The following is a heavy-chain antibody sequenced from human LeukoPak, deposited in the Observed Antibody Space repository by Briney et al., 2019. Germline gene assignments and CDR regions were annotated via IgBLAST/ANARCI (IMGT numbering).Heavy chain of an antibody. J-gene: IGHJ6*03. D-gene: IGHD5-18*01. V-gene: IGHV1-2*02. CDR3: ARAGLPIYYYYMDV. CDR1: GYTFTGYF. Sequence: ASVKVSCKASGYTFTGYFMHWVRQAPGQGLEWMGWINPNSGGTNYAQRFQGRVTMTRDTSISTAYMELSGLRSNDTAVYYCARAGLPIYYYYMDVWGKGTTVTVS. CDR2: INPNSGGT.